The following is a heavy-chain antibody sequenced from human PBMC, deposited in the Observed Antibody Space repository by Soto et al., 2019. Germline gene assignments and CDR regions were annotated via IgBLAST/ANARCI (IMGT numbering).Heavy chain of an antibody. CDR2: INHSGST. J-gene: IGHJ6*02. V-gene: IGHV4-34*01. CDR3: AKYGEDYYSGMDV. CDR1: VGSFSGYY. Sequence: PSETLSLTCAVYVGSFSGYYWSWIRQPPGKGLEWIGEINHSGSTNYNPSLKSRVTISIDTSKNQFSLRLSSVTAADAAVYYCAKYGEDYYSGMDVWGQGTTVTVSS. D-gene: IGHD4-17*01.